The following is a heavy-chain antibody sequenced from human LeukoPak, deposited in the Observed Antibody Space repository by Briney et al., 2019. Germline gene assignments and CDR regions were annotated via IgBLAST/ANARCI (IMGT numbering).Heavy chain of an antibody. CDR2: MFYSGST. CDR3: ARQVLEVAYYYGSGSYYNGAYPDY. Sequence: SETLSLTCTVSGDSISSSYYYWGWIRQPPGRGLEWIGSMFYSGSTYYNPSLKSRVTISVDTSKNQFSLKLSSVTAADTAVYYCARQVLEVAYYYGSGSYYNGAYPDYWGQGTLVTVSS. D-gene: IGHD3-10*01. CDR1: GDSISSSYYY. J-gene: IGHJ4*02. V-gene: IGHV4-39*01.